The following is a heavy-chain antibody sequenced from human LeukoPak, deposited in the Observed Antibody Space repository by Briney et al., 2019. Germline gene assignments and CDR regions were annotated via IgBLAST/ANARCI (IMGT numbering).Heavy chain of an antibody. Sequence: SETLSLTCAVYGGSFSGYYWSWIRQPPGKGLEWIGEINHSGSPSYNPSLKSRVTISVDTSKNQFSLKLSSVTAADTAVYYCAREGGVRGVIPLGYWGQGTLVTVSS. J-gene: IGHJ4*02. V-gene: IGHV4-34*01. CDR3: AREGGVRGVIPLGY. D-gene: IGHD3-10*01. CDR1: GGSFSGYY. CDR2: INHSGSP.